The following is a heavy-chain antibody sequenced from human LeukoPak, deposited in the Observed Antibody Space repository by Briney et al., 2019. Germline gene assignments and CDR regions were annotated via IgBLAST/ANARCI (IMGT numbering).Heavy chain of an antibody. Sequence: TGGSLRLSCAASGFTFSSYAMSWVRQAPGKGLEWVSAISGSGGSTYYADSVKGRFTISRDNSKNTLYLQMNSLRAEDTAVYYCAKAPTPYSGSYKSYQSAYYYGMDVWGQGTTVTVSS. V-gene: IGHV3-23*01. J-gene: IGHJ6*02. D-gene: IGHD1-26*01. CDR2: ISGSGGST. CDR3: AKAPTPYSGSYKSYQSAYYYGMDV. CDR1: GFTFSSYA.